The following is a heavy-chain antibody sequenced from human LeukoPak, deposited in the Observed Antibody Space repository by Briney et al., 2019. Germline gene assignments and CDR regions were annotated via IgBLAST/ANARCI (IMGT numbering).Heavy chain of an antibody. J-gene: IGHJ4*02. D-gene: IGHD5-24*01. CDR3: AKGQRWLQRSKLYFDY. Sequence: PSETLSLTCTVSGGSISSSSYYWGWVRQAPGKGLEWVSAISGSGGSTYYADSVKGRFAISRDNSKNTLYLQMNSLRAEDTAVYYCAKGQRWLQRSKLYFDYWGQGTLVTVSS. CDR2: ISGSGGST. V-gene: IGHV3-23*01. CDR1: GGSISSSSYY.